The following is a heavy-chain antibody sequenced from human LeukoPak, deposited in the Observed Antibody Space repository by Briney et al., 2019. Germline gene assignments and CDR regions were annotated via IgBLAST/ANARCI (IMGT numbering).Heavy chain of an antibody. CDR2: ISGSGGST. J-gene: IGHJ4*02. V-gene: IGHV3-23*01. D-gene: IGHD6-13*01. CDR1: GFTFSRYA. Sequence: PGGSLRLSCAASGFTFSRYAMSWVRQAAGKGRDWVSAISGSGGSTYYADSVKGRFTISRDNSKNTLYLQMNSLRAEPTAVYYCATSRPMYSSSPIACWGQGTLVTVPS. CDR3: ATSRPMYSSSPIAC.